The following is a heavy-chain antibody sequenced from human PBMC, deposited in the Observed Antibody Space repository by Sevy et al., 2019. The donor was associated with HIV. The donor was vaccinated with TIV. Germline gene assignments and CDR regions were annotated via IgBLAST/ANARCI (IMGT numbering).Heavy chain of an antibody. CDR1: GFTFSSYN. CDR3: ARVVAYCSGGSCFPGYYYGMDV. CDR2: ISSSSNFI. D-gene: IGHD2-15*01. Sequence: GGSLRLSCAASGFTFSSYNMNWVRQAPGKGLEWVSSISSSSNFIYEANSMKGRFTNSRDNAKKSLYLQMNSLRAEDTAVYYGARVVAYCSGGSCFPGYYYGMDVWGQGTTVTVSS. V-gene: IGHV3-21*01. J-gene: IGHJ6*02.